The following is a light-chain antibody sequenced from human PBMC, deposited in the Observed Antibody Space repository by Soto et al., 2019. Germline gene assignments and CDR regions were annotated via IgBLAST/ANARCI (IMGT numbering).Light chain of an antibody. Sequence: EIVLTQSPATLSLSPGEKTTLSFRASQSVSSYLAWYQQKPGQAPRLLIYDASNRATGIPARFSGSGSGTDFTLTISSLEPEDFAVYYCQQRSNWPPTWTFGQGTKV. J-gene: IGKJ1*01. CDR2: DAS. CDR3: QQRSNWPPTWT. V-gene: IGKV3-11*01. CDR1: QSVSSY.